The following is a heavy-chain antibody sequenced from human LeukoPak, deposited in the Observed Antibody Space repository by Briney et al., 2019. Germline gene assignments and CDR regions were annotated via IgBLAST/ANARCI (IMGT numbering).Heavy chain of an antibody. CDR1: GYTFTSYY. CDR3: ARVEYSSSSLLYYYYGMDV. J-gene: IGHJ6*02. Sequence: GASVKVSCKASGYTFTSYYMHWVRQAPGQGLEWMGIINPSGGSTSYAQKFQGRVTMTGDTSTSTVYMELSSLRSEDTAVYYCARVEYSSSSLLYYYYGMDVWGQGTTVTVSS. V-gene: IGHV1-46*01. D-gene: IGHD6-6*01. CDR2: INPSGGST.